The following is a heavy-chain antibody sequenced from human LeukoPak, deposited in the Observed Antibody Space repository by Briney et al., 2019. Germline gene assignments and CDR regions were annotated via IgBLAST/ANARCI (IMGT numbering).Heavy chain of an antibody. CDR2: IIPIFGTA. Sequence: GASVKVSCKASGGTFSSYAISWVRQAPGQGLEWMGGIIPIFGTANYAQKFQGRVTITADESTSTAYMELSSLRSEDTAVYYCARGVGIFGVVTYFDYWGQGTLVTVSS. V-gene: IGHV1-69*13. CDR1: GGTFSSYA. J-gene: IGHJ4*02. D-gene: IGHD3-3*01. CDR3: ARGVGIFGVVTYFDY.